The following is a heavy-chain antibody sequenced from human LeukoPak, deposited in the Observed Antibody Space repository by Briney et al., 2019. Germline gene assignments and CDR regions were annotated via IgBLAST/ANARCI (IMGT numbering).Heavy chain of an antibody. Sequence: GGSLRLSCAASGFTFSSYAMHWVRQAPGKGLEWVAVISYDGSNKYYADSVKGRITISRDNSKNTLYLQMNSLRAEDTAVYYCARLTVGAFDIWGQGTMVTVSS. CDR3: ARLTVGAFDI. CDR2: ISYDGSNK. CDR1: GFTFSSYA. J-gene: IGHJ3*02. V-gene: IGHV3-30-3*01. D-gene: IGHD3-9*01.